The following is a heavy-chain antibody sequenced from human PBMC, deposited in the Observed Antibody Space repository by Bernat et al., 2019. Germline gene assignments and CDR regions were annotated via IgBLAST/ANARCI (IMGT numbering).Heavy chain of an antibody. D-gene: IGHD6-13*01. CDR1: GYTFTGYY. CDR2: INPNSGGT. CDR3: ARESIAAAGHDYYYGMDV. Sequence: QVQLVQSGAEVKKPGASVKVSCKASGYTFTGYYMHWVRQAPGQGLEWMGWINPNSGGTNYAQKFQGWVTMTRDTSISTAYMELSRLRSDDTAVYYCARESIAAAGHDYYYGMDVWGQGTTVTVSS. J-gene: IGHJ6*02. V-gene: IGHV1-2*04.